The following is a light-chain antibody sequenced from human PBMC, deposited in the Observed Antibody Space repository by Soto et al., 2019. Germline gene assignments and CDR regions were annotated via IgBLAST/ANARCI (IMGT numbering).Light chain of an antibody. Sequence: QSVLTQPPSVSGSPGQSVTISCTGTSSDVGSYNRVSWYQQPPGTAPKLMIYEVSNRPSGVPDRFSGSKSGNTASLTISGLQAEDEADYYCSSYTSSLGVFGGGTKVTVL. J-gene: IGLJ2*01. CDR2: EVS. V-gene: IGLV2-18*02. CDR1: SSDVGSYNR. CDR3: SSYTSSLGV.